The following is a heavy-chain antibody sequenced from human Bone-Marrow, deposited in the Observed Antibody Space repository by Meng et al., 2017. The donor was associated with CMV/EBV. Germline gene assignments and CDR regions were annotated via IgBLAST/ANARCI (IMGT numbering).Heavy chain of an antibody. D-gene: IGHD3-16*01. Sequence: GESLKISCAASGFTFSSYSMNWVRQAPGKGLEWVSSISSSSSYIYYADSVKGRFTISRDNAKNSLYLQMNSLRAEDTAVYYCARDAVRGNWFDPWGQGNLVPVSS. J-gene: IGHJ5*02. CDR3: ARDAVRGNWFDP. CDR1: GFTFSSYS. CDR2: ISSSSSYI. V-gene: IGHV3-21*01.